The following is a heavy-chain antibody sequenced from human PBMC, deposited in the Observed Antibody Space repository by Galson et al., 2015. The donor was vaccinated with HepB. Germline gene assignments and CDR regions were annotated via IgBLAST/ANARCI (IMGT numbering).Heavy chain of an antibody. CDR3: ARGDGSGDYDYYYYMDV. CDR1: GYTFTRYG. V-gene: IGHV1-18*01. D-gene: IGHD6-19*01. J-gene: IGHJ6*03. Sequence: SVKVSCKASGYTFTRYGISWVRQAPGQGLEWMGWISAYTGNSKYAQKVRGRVTMTTDTATSTAYMKLRSLRSDDTAVYYCARGDGSGDYDYYYYMDVWGKGTTVTVSS. CDR2: ISAYTGNS.